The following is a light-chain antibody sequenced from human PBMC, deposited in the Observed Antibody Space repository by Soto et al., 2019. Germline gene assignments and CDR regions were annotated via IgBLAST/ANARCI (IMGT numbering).Light chain of an antibody. CDR1: QSVLYSSNSKNY. CDR3: QQSFRAPIT. Sequence: DIVMTQSPDSLAVPLGERATINCKSSQSVLYSSNSKNYLTWYQQKPGQPPKLLIYWASTRESGVPDRFSGSGSGTEFTLTISTLQAEDVAFYYCQQSFRAPITFGLGTRLEIK. V-gene: IGKV4-1*01. CDR2: WAS. J-gene: IGKJ5*01.